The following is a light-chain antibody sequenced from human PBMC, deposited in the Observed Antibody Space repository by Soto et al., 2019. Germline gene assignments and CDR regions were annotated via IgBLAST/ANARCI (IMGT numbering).Light chain of an antibody. Sequence: IIMTQFPFAVSVNPGERATLSCRASQSVSSNLAWYQQKPGQAPRLLIYDVSTRATDIPARFSGSGSGTEFTLTIFILQSEDFTVYHCPQSTVWLKTSGHGTKL. CDR3: PQSTVWLKT. V-gene: IGKV3-15*01. CDR1: QSVSSN. CDR2: DVS. J-gene: IGKJ1*01.